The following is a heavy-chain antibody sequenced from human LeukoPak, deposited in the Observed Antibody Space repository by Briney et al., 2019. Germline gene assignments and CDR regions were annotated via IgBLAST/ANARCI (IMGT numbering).Heavy chain of an antibody. D-gene: IGHD3-3*01. V-gene: IGHV1-69*13. J-gene: IGHJ3*02. CDR3: ARVVTITIFGVVIPGAFDI. CDR1: GGTFSSYA. CDR2: IIPIFGTA. Sequence: SVKVSCKASGGTFSSYAISWVRQAPGQGLGWMGGIIPIFGTANYAQKLQGRVTITADESTSTAYMELSSLRSEDTAVYYCARVVTITIFGVVIPGAFDIWGQGTMVTVSS.